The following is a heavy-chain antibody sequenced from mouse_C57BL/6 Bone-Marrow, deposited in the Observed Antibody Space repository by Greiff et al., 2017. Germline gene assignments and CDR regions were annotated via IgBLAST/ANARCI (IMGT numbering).Heavy chain of an antibody. V-gene: IGHV5-4*03. J-gene: IGHJ3*01. CDR3: ARTNWDGIAY. D-gene: IGHD4-1*01. Sequence: DVKLVESGGGLVKPGGSLKLSCAASGFTFSSYAMSWVRQTPEKRLEWVATISDGGSYTYYPDKVKGRFTISRDNAKNNLYLQMSHLKSEDTAMYYCARTNWDGIAYWGQGTLVTVSA. CDR1: GFTFSSYA. CDR2: ISDGGSYT.